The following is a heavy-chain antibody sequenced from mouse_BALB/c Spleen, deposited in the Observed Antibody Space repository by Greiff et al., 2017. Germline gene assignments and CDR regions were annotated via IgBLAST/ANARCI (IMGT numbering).Heavy chain of an antibody. J-gene: IGHJ3*01. CDR3: ARGEALWFAY. D-gene: IGHD3-2*02. V-gene: IGHV3-6*02. Sequence: EVKLQESGPGLVKPSQSLSLTCSVTGYSITSGYYWNWIRQFPGNKLEWMGYISYDGSNNYNPSLKNRISITRDTSKNQFFLKLNSVTTEDTATYYCARGEALWFAYWGQGTLVTVSA. CDR1: GYSITSGYY. CDR2: ISYDGSN.